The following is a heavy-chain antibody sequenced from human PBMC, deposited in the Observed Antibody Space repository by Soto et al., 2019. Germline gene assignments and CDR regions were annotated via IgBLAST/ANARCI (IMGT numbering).Heavy chain of an antibody. CDR1: GYTFTSYG. D-gene: IGHD5-18*01. J-gene: IGHJ4*02. Sequence: ASVKVSCKASGYTFTSYGISWVRQAPGQGLEWMGWISAYNGNTNYAQKLQGRVTMTTDTSTSTAYMELSSLRSEDTAVYYCARDQPGYSYGYGLGYWGQGTLVTVSS. CDR3: ARDQPGYSYGYGLGY. V-gene: IGHV1-18*01. CDR2: ISAYNGNT.